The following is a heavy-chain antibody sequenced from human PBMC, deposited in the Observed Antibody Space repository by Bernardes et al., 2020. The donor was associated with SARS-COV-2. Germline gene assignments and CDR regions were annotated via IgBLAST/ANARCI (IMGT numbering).Heavy chain of an antibody. J-gene: IGHJ4*02. CDR2: ISGKQFNT. Sequence: ASVTVSCKASRYTFTRDCICWLRQAPGQGLEWTGLISGKQFNTNYAQKFRGRVTMTADTSTSTAYMELMSLISDDPAVYFCGGDRDQWDLNYLAYWGQGTLVTVSS. CDR3: GGDRDQWDLNYLAY. D-gene: IGHD1-26*01. CDR1: RYTFTRDC. V-gene: IGHV1-18*04.